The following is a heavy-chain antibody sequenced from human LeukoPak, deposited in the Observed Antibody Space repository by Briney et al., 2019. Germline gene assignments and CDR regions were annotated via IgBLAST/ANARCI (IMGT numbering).Heavy chain of an antibody. CDR2: IYYSGST. CDR3: ARDLASSGCYDY. D-gene: IGHD6-19*01. J-gene: IGHJ4*02. Sequence: SETLSLTCTVSGGSTSSYYWSWIRQPPGKGLEWIGYIYYSGSTNYNPSLKSRVTISVDTSKNQFSLKLSSVTAADTAVYYCARDLASSGCYDYWGQGTLVTVSS. CDR1: GGSTSSYY. V-gene: IGHV4-59*01.